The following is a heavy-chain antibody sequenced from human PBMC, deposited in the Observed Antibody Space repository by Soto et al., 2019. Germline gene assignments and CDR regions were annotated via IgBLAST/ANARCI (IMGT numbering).Heavy chain of an antibody. V-gene: IGHV3-30*03. CDR1: GFTFSSYG. J-gene: IGHJ4*02. CDR3: XXXXXXXXXXXXFDY. CDR2: ISYDGINK. Sequence: QVQLVESGGGVVQPGRSLRLSCAASGFTFSSYGMHWVRQAPGKGLEWVAFISYDGINKYYADSVKGRFTISRDNSKXXXXXXXXXXXXXXXXXXXXXXXXXXXXXXXXFDYXGQGTLVTVXS.